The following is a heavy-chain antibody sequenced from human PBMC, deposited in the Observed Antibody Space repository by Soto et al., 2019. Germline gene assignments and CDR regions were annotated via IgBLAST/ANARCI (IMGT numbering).Heavy chain of an antibody. V-gene: IGHV3-49*04. CDR3: LCGDYGMDA. D-gene: IGHD4-17*01. CDR1: GFTFGDYA. CDR2: IRSKAYGGTT. J-gene: IGHJ6*02. Sequence: PGGSLRLSCTASGFTFGDYAMSWVRQAPGKGLEWVGFIRSKAYGGTTEYAASVKGRFTISRDDSKSIAYLQMNSLKTEDTAVYYCLCGDYGMDAWGQGTTVTVSS.